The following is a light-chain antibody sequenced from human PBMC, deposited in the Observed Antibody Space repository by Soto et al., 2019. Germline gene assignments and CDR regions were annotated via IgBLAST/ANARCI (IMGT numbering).Light chain of an antibody. CDR1: SSDVGGYNS. Sequence: QSALTQPASVSGSPGQSITISCTGTSSDVGGYNSVSWYQHHPGKATKLMIYDVSNRPSGVSNRFSGSKSVNTASLTISGLQAEDEADYYCSSYTISSTVVFGGGTKLTVL. V-gene: IGLV2-14*03. J-gene: IGLJ2*01. CDR3: SSYTISSTVV. CDR2: DVS.